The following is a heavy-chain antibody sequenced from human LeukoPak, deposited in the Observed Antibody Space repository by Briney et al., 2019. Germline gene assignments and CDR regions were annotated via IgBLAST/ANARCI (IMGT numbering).Heavy chain of an antibody. V-gene: IGHV4-59*08. CDR3: ARLKQWLYVDI. CDR2: IYYSGST. CDR1: GGSFSGYY. Sequence: SETLSLTCAVYGGSFSGYYWSWIRQPRGKGLEWIGYIYYSGSTNYNPSLKSRVTISVDTSKNQFSLRLTSVTAADTAVYYCARLKQWLYVDIWGQGTMVTVSS. J-gene: IGHJ3*02. D-gene: IGHD6-19*01.